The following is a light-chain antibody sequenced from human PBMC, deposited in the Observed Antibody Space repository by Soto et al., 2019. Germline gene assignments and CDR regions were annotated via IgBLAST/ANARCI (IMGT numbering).Light chain of an antibody. CDR2: SNN. CDR1: GSNIGGNT. Sequence: QSVLTQSPSASGTPGQRVTISCSEGGSNIGGNTVNWYQQLPGTAPKLLIYSNNQRPSGVPDRFSGSKSGTSASLAISGLQSEDEADYYCAAWDDSLNGYVFGTGTKLTVL. CDR3: AAWDDSLNGYV. V-gene: IGLV1-44*01. J-gene: IGLJ1*01.